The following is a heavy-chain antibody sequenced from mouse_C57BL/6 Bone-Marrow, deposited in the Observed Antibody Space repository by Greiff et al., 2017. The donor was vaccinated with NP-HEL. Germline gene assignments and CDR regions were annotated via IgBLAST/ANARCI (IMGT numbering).Heavy chain of an antibody. J-gene: IGHJ4*01. CDR3: ARGLSDYGYAMDY. Sequence: DVQLQESGPGLVKPSQSLSLTCSVTGYSITSGYYWNWIRQFPGNKLEWMGYISYDGSNNYNPSLKNRISITRDTSKNQFFLKLNSVTTEDTATYYCARGLSDYGYAMDYWGQGTSVTVSS. CDR2: ISYDGSN. D-gene: IGHD2-4*01. CDR1: GYSITSGYY. V-gene: IGHV3-6*01.